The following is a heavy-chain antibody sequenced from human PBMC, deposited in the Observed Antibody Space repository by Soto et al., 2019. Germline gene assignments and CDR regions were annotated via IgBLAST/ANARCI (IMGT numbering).Heavy chain of an antibody. CDR1: GFTFSSFG. D-gene: IGHD6-6*01. CDR2: IGYASSTI. V-gene: IGHV3-48*01. Sequence: VRLVESGGGLVQPGGSLRLSCAASGFTFSSFGMNWVRQAPGKGLEWVSFIGYASSTIYYADSVKGRFTISRDNSKNTLYLQMNSLRAEDTAVYYCAKDSSSYYYYGMDVWGQGTTVTVSS. J-gene: IGHJ6*02. CDR3: AKDSSSYYYYGMDV.